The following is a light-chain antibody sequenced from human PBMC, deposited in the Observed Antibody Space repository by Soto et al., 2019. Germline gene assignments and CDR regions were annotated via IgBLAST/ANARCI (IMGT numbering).Light chain of an antibody. V-gene: IGKV1-39*01. CDR2: AAS. Sequence: DIQLTQSPSSLSASVAPSVPITCLASQSISSDLNWYQQKPGKAPKLLIYAASTLQSGVPSRFSGSGSGTDFSLTITSLQPEDFATYYCQQSYSNLQKFGQGTKVDIK. CDR1: QSISSD. CDR3: QQSYSNLQK. J-gene: IGKJ1*01.